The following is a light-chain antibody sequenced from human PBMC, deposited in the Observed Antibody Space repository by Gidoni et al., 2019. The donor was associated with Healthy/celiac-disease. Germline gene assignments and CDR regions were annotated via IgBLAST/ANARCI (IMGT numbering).Light chain of an antibody. CDR1: QSISSY. V-gene: IGKV1-39*01. CDR2: AAS. J-gene: IGKJ4*02. CDR3: QQSYSTPLT. Sequence: DIHTTHSPSSLSASVGDRVTIPCRASQSISSYLNWYQQKPGKAPKLLIYAASSLQSGVPARFSGSGSGTDFTLTISSLQPEDFATYYCQQSYSTPLTFXGXTKVEIK.